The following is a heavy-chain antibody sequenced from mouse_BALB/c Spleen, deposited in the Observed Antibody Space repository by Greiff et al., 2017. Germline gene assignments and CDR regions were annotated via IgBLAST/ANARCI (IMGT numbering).Heavy chain of an antibody. V-gene: IGHV5-6*01. CDR2: ISSGGSYT. CDR3: ARHGDYGAYAMDY. CDR1: GFTFSSYG. Sequence: EVQRVESGGDLVKPGGSLKLSCAASGFTFSSYGMSWVRQTPDKRLEWVATISSGGSYTYYPDSVKGRFTISRDNAKNTLYLQMSSLKSEDTAMYYCARHGDYGAYAMDYWGQGTSVTVSS. J-gene: IGHJ4*01. D-gene: IGHD1-1*02.